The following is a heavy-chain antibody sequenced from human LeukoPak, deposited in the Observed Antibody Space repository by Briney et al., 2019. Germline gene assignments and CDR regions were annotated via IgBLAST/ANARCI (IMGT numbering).Heavy chain of an antibody. CDR3: ARDHCSSTSCYGYYYYGMDV. V-gene: IGHV3-21*01. J-gene: IGHJ6*02. Sequence: GGSLRLSCAASGFTFSSYSMNWARQAPGKGLEWVSSISSSSSYIYYADSVKGRFTISRDNAKNSLYLQMNSLRAEDTAVYYCARDHCSSTSCYGYYYYGMDVWGQGTTVTVSS. D-gene: IGHD2-2*01. CDR2: ISSSSSYI. CDR1: GFTFSSYS.